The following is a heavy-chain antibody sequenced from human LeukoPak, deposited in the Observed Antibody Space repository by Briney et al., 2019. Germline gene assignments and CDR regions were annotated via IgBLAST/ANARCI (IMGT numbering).Heavy chain of an antibody. Sequence: PSETLSLTCTVSGGSISSYYWSWIRQPPTKGLEWIGYIYYSGSTNYNPSLKSRVTISVDTSKNQFSLKLSSVTAADTAVYYCARDGRFLEWSRGAFDIWGQGTMVTVSS. CDR2: IYYSGST. J-gene: IGHJ3*02. CDR1: GGSISSYY. D-gene: IGHD3-3*01. V-gene: IGHV4-59*01. CDR3: ARDGRFLEWSRGAFDI.